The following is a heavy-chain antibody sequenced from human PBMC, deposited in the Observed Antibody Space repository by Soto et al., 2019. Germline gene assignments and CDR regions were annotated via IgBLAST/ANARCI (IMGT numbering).Heavy chain of an antibody. V-gene: IGHV3-23*01. D-gene: IGHD6-19*01. Sequence: PGGSLRLSCAASGFTFSTYAMSWVRQAPGKGLQWVSVISGSGGNTYYADSVKGRFTISRDNSKNTLYLQMNSLRAEDTAVYYCARHEAVAGPYYYYYGMDVWGQGTTVTVSS. CDR1: GFTFSTYA. CDR3: ARHEAVAGPYYYYYGMDV. J-gene: IGHJ6*02. CDR2: ISGSGGNT.